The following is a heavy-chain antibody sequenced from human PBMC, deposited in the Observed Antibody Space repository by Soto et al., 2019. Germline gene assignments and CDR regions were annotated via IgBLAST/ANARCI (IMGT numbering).Heavy chain of an antibody. CDR2: ISGNGGYT. Sequence: PVGSLRLSCAASGCTFSSYAMTWVRHAPGKGLEWVSTISGNGGYTYYSDSVRGRFTISRDNSKKTLYLQMDSLRADDTAVFYCAKGKANTVFGVDTLFDYWGQGTQVTVSS. CDR1: GCTFSSYA. CDR3: AKGKANTVFGVDTLFDY. J-gene: IGHJ4*02. V-gene: IGHV3-23*01. D-gene: IGHD3-3*01.